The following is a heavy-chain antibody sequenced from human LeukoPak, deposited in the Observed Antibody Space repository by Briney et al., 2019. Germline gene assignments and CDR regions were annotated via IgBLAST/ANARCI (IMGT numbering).Heavy chain of an antibody. CDR2: IKQDGSEK. Sequence: GGSLRLSCAASGFTFSNYWMSWVRQAPGKGLEWVANIKQDGSEKYYVDSVKGRFTLSRDNAENSVHLQMISLRAEDTAVYYCATKYSTGWLFDYWGQGTLVTVSS. CDR1: GFTFSNYW. J-gene: IGHJ4*02. V-gene: IGHV3-7*02. D-gene: IGHD6-19*01. CDR3: ATKYSTGWLFDY.